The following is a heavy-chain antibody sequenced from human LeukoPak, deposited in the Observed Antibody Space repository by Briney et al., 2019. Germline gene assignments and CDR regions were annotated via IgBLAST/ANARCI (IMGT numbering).Heavy chain of an antibody. Sequence: SGPTPVKPTQTLTLTCTFSGFSLSTRGVGVGWIRQPPGKALEWLALIYWDDDKRYSPSLKSRLTITKDTSKNQVVLTMNNMDPVDTATYYCAHSPSMVRGSYFDYWGQGTLVTVSS. CDR3: AHSPSMVRGSYFDY. D-gene: IGHD3-10*01. CDR1: GFSLSTRGVG. V-gene: IGHV2-5*02. J-gene: IGHJ4*02. CDR2: IYWDDDK.